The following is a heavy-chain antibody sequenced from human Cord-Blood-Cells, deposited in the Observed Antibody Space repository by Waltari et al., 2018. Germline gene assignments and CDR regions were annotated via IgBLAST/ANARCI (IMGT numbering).Heavy chain of an antibody. CDR3: ARGDYYDSSGYYSAFDI. D-gene: IGHD3-22*01. CDR2: INHSGST. V-gene: IGHV4-34*01. CDR1: GGSFSGYY. Sequence: QVQLQQWGAGLLKPSETLSLTCAVYGGSFSGYYWSWIRQPPGKGLEWIGEINHSGSTNYNPSLKSRVTISVDTSKNQFSLKLSSVTAADTAVYYCARGDYYDSSGYYSAFDIWGQGTMFTVSS. J-gene: IGHJ3*02.